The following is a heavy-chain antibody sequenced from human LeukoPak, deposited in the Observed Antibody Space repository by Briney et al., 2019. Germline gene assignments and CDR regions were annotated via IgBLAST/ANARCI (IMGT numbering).Heavy chain of an antibody. J-gene: IGHJ6*03. CDR3: ARHPDYYFYYVDV. CDR2: IYYSGST. CDR1: GGSISSSSDY. V-gene: IGHV4-39*01. Sequence: SETLSLTCTVSGGSISSSSDYWDWLRQAPGKGLEWIGSIYYSGSTYYNPSLKSRVTISVDTSKNQFSLKLNSVTAADTAVYFCARHPDYYFYYVDVRGKGTTVTVSS.